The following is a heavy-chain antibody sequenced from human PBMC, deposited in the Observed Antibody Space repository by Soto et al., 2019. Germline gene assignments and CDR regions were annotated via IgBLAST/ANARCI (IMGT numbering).Heavy chain of an antibody. V-gene: IGHV3-48*02. CDR3: ARDHETHYGMDV. CDR1: GFTFSTYS. J-gene: IGHJ6*02. CDR2: ITSSGSTI. Sequence: QPGGSLRLSCAASGFTFSTYSINWVRQAPGKGLEWVSYITSSGSTIYYADSVKGRFTISRDNAKNSLYLQMNSLRDEDTAVYYCARDHETHYGMDVWGQGTTVIVSS.